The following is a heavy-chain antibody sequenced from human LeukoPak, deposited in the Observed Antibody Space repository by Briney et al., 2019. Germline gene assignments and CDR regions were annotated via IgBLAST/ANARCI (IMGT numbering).Heavy chain of an antibody. V-gene: IGHV4-4*09. J-gene: IGHJ1*01. CDR2: IYSSGST. CDR3: ARLDSGDHGNIPH. CDR1: GGSISGYY. D-gene: IGHD1-26*01. Sequence: SETLSLTCSVSGGSISGYYWSWIRQPPGQTLEWIGYIYSSGSTNYNPSLQSRVTMSVDTSMNQFSLRLSSVTAADTAVYYCARLDSGDHGNIPHWGQGTLVTVSS.